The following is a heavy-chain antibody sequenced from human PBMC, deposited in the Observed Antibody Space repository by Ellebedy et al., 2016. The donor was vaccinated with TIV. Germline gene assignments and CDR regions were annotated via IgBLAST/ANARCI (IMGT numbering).Heavy chain of an antibody. V-gene: IGHV3-23*01. J-gene: IGHJ4*02. D-gene: IGHD5-18*01. CDR1: GFSFSSYA. Sequence: GESLKISCAASGFSFSSYAMSWVRQAPGKGLEWVSGIVGSGGGISYADSVKGRFTISRDNSKSMVHLQMNSLRPEDTAVYYCAKDRTSGDGYWVFDQWGQGTLVTVSS. CDR2: IVGSGGGI. CDR3: AKDRTSGDGYWVFDQ.